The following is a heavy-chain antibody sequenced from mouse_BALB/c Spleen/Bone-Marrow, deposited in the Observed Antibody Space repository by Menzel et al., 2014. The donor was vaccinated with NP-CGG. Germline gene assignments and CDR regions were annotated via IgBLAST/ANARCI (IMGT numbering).Heavy chain of an antibody. J-gene: IGHJ4*01. D-gene: IGHD2-3*01. V-gene: IGHV5-6*02. CDR2: ISSGGSYT. Sequence: EVKLMESGGDLVKPGGSLKLSCAASGFTFSNYGMSWVRQTPDKRLEWVATISSGGSYTYYPDSVKGRFTISRDNAKNTLYLQMSSLKSVDTAMYYCARRDGGPMDYWGQGTSVTVSS. CDR1: GFTFSNYG. CDR3: ARRDGGPMDY.